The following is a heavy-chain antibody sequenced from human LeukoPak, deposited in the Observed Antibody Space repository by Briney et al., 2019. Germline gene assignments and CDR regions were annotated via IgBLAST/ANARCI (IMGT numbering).Heavy chain of an antibody. D-gene: IGHD2-2*02. CDR3: AKSLSYCSSTSCYMGY. Sequence: GGSLRLSCAASGFTFSSYSMNWVRQAPGKGLEWVAVISYDGSNKYYADSVKGRFTISRDNSKNTLYLQMNSLRAEDTAVYYCAKSLSYCSSTSCYMGYWGQGTLVTVSS. J-gene: IGHJ4*02. V-gene: IGHV3-30*18. CDR1: GFTFSSYS. CDR2: ISYDGSNK.